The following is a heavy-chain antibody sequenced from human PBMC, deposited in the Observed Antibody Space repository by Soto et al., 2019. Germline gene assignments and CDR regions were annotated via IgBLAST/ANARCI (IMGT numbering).Heavy chain of an antibody. CDR1: GFTFDDYA. D-gene: IGHD2-21*01. V-gene: IGHV3-9*01. J-gene: IGHJ4*02. CDR3: ARPRAAAPYYFDY. Sequence: EVHLVESGGGLVQPGMSLRLSCAASGFTFDDYAMHWVRQAPGKGLEWVSGITWNSRVTGYADSVKGRFTISRDNAKNSLYLQMDSLRADDTAVYYCARPRAAAPYYFDYWGRGTLVTVSS. CDR2: ITWNSRVT.